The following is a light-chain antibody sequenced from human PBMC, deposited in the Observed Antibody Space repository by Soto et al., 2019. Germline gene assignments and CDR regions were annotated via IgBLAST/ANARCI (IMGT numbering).Light chain of an antibody. Sequence: DIQMTQSPSTLSAFVGDRVNITCRASQSVSSWLAWYQQKPGKAPKLLIYKASTLESGVPSRFGGSGSGTEFTLTISSLQPDDFATYYCQQYESYWRTFGQGTKVEI. CDR2: KAS. CDR1: QSVSSW. CDR3: QQYESYWRT. J-gene: IGKJ1*01. V-gene: IGKV1-5*03.